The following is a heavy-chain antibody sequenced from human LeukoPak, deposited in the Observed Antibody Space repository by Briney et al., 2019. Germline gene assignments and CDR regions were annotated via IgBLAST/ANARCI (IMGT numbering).Heavy chain of an antibody. CDR3: ASTTHDYGGNSDY. Sequence: GGSLRLSCAASGFTVSSNYMSWVRQAPGKGLEWVSVIYSGGSTYYADSVKGRFTISRDNSKNTLYLQMNSLRAEDTAVYYCASTTHDYGGNSDYWGQGTLVTVSS. CDR1: GFTVSSNY. CDR2: IYSGGST. D-gene: IGHD4-23*01. J-gene: IGHJ4*02. V-gene: IGHV3-53*01.